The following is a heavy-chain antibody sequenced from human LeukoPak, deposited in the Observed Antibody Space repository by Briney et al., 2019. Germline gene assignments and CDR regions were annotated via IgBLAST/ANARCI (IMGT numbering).Heavy chain of an antibody. D-gene: IGHD3-10*01. CDR3: AREGITMVRGVIG. CDR1: GGSISSGSYY. Sequence: MPSETLSLTCTVSGGSISSGSYYWSWIRQPAGKGLEWIGRIYTSGSTNYNPSLKSRVTISVDTSKNQFSLKLSSVTAADTAVYYCAREGITMVRGVIGWGQGTLVTVSS. V-gene: IGHV4-61*02. J-gene: IGHJ4*02. CDR2: IYTSGST.